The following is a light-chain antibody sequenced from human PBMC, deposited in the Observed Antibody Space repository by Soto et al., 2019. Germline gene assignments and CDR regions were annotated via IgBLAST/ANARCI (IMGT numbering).Light chain of an antibody. CDR3: HQYKTYPLT. Sequence: DIQMTQSPSSLSASIGDRVTITCRASQGIDNFLAWFQQTPGEAPKSLIYDASSLHSGVPSRFSGSGSGTDFTLTISSLQPEDFATYYCHQYKTYPLTFGGGTKVEIK. J-gene: IGKJ4*01. CDR2: DAS. CDR1: QGIDNF. V-gene: IGKV1-16*01.